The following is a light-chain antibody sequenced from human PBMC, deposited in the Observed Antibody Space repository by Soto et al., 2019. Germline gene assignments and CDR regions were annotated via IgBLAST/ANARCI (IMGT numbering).Light chain of an antibody. V-gene: IGLV1-40*01. CDR2: GNS. J-gene: IGLJ1*01. CDR3: QSYDSSLSGYV. Sequence: QSVLTQPPSVSGAPGKRVTISCTGSSSNIGAGYDVHWYQQLPGTAPKLLIYGNSNRPSGVPDRFSGSKSGTSASLAITGRQAEDEADYYFQSYDSSLSGYVFGTGTKVTVL. CDR1: SSNIGAGYD.